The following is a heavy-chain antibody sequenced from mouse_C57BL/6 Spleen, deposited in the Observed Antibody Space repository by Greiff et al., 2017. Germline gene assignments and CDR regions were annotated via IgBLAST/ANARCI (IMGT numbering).Heavy chain of an antibody. CDR3: ARVDYYYGSSYGYFDV. J-gene: IGHJ1*03. CDR1: GYAFSSSW. CDR2: IYPGDGDT. V-gene: IGHV1-82*01. Sequence: QVQLQQSGPELVKPGASVKISCKASGYAFSSSWMNWVKQRPGQGLEWIGRIYPGDGDTNYNGKFKGKATLTADKSSRTAYMQLSSLTSEDSAVYFCARVDYYYGSSYGYFDVWGTGTTVTFSS. D-gene: IGHD1-1*01.